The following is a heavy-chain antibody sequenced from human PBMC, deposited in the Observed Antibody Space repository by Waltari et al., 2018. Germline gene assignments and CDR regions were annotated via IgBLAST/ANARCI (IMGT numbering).Heavy chain of an antibody. CDR1: GFTFSSYA. Sequence: EVQLLESGGGLVQPGGSLRLSCAASGFTFSSYAMSWVRQAPGKGLEWVSAISGSGGSTYYADSVKGRFTISGDNSKNTLYLQMNSLRAEDTAVYYCANSNYYYYGMDVWGQGTTVTVSS. J-gene: IGHJ6*02. V-gene: IGHV3-23*01. CDR2: ISGSGGST. CDR3: ANSNYYYYGMDV.